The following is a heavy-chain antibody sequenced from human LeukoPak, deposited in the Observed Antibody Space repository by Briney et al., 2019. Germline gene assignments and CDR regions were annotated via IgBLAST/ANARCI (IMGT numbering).Heavy chain of an antibody. CDR1: GYTFTSYG. Sequence: GASVKVSCKASGYTFTSYGISWVRQPPGQGLEWMGWISAYNGNTNYAQKLQGRVTMTTDTSTSTAYMELRSLRSDDTAVYYCARVEGGYYYDSSGYYFDYWGQGTLVTVSS. CDR2: ISAYNGNT. CDR3: ARVEGGYYYDSSGYYFDY. J-gene: IGHJ4*02. D-gene: IGHD3-22*01. V-gene: IGHV1-18*01.